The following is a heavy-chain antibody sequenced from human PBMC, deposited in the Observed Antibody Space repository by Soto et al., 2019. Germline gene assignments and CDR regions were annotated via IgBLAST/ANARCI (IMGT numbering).Heavy chain of an antibody. CDR2: IIPILGIA. CDR1: GGTFSSYT. D-gene: IGHD3-16*01. J-gene: IGHJ4*02. CDR3: ARDRRGGGFDN. Sequence: QVQLVQSGAEVKKPGSSVKVSCKASGGTFSSYTISWVRQAPGQGLEWMGRIIPILGIANYAQKFQGRVTITADKSTSTAYMELSRLISEDTAVYYCARDRRGGGFDNWGQGTLVTVSS. V-gene: IGHV1-69*08.